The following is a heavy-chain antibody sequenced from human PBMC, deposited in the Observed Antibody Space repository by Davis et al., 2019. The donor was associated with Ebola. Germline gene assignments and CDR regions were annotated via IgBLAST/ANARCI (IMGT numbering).Heavy chain of an antibody. Sequence: PSETLSLTCTVSGGSISSSSYYWGWIRQPPGKGLEWIGSIYYSGSTYYNPSLKSRVTISVDTSKNQFSLKLSSVTAADTAVYYCARHRSYGVDPWGQGTLVTVSS. V-gene: IGHV4-39*01. CDR2: IYYSGST. CDR1: GGSISSSSYY. J-gene: IGHJ5*02. CDR3: ARHRSYGVDP. D-gene: IGHD3-10*01.